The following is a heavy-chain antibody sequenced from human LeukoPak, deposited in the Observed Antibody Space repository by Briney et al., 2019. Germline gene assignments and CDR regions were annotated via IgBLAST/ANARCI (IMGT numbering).Heavy chain of an antibody. V-gene: IGHV4-39*02. CDR1: GGSLSSGNYQ. J-gene: IGHJ4*02. Sequence: SETLSLTCTVSGGSLSSGNYQWGWIRQPPGKGVGWIALISHSGTTYYNPSLKSRVTMSVDTSKNQLSLKLNSVTAADTAVYYCLRDQDCSGGDCQVCWGQGTLVTVSS. CDR3: LRDQDCSGGDCQVC. D-gene: IGHD2-15*01. CDR2: ISHSGTT.